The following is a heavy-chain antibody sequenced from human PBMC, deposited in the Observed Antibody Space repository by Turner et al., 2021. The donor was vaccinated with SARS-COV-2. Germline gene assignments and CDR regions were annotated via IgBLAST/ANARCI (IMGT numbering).Heavy chain of an antibody. CDR1: GFTFSFYW. CDR2: IKQDGSEK. Sequence: EVQLVESGGGLVQPGGSLRLSCAASGFTFSFYWMSWVRQAPGKGLEWVANIKQDGSEKYYVDSVKGRFTISRDNAKNSLYLQMNSLRAEDTAVYYCASTSSSSWYFDYWGQGTLVTVSS. V-gene: IGHV3-7*01. J-gene: IGHJ4*02. D-gene: IGHD6-13*01. CDR3: ASTSSSSWYFDY.